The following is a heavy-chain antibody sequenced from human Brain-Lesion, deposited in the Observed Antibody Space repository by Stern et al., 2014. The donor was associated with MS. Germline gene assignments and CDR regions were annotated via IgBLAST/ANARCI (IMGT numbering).Heavy chain of an antibody. CDR3: AKGVWGSYLNAFDM. D-gene: IGHD3-16*02. Sequence: EMQLVESGGGFVQPGGSLRLSCAASGFRFSSYAMSWVRQTTGKGLEWVSGISASGGSTYYADSVKVRFTISRDKSKNTLFLQMNSLRAEDTAVYYCAKGVWGSYLNAFDMWGQGTMVTVSS. J-gene: IGHJ3*02. V-gene: IGHV3-23*04. CDR2: ISASGGST. CDR1: GFRFSSYA.